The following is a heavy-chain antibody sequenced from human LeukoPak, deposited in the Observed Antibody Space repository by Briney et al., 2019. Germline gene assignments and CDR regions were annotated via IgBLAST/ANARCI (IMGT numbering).Heavy chain of an antibody. CDR3: AKRSSTSSGFFDF. J-gene: IGHJ4*02. D-gene: IGHD3-22*01. CDR2: ITGSGAYT. CDR1: GFTFSSYE. Sequence: GGSLRLSCAASGFTFSSYEMNWVRQAPGKGLEWVAAITGSGAYTNYADSVKGRFTISRDNSKNTINLQMHSLRAEDTAIYYCAKRSSTSSGFFDFWGRGTLVTVSS. V-gene: IGHV3-23*01.